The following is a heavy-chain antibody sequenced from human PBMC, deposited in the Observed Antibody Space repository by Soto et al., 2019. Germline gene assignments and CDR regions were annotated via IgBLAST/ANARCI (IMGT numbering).Heavy chain of an antibody. Sequence: QVQLQESGPGLVKPSETLSLTCNVSGASICRSSSYCGWIRQPPGKGLEWIASINHSVTTSYHPTLTLRGTMSVDVSRNQCSLTLASVTAADMAIYFSSPRVKVPSWYLDPWGREIPVTVSS. D-gene: IGHD3-10*01. J-gene: IGHJ2*01. CDR3: SPRVKVPSWYLDP. CDR1: GASICRSSSY. CDR2: INHSVTT. V-gene: IGHV4-39*01.